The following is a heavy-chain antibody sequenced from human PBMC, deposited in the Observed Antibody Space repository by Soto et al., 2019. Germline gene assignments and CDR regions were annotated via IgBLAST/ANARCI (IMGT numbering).Heavy chain of an antibody. V-gene: IGHV4-30-2*01. D-gene: IGHD4-17*01. Sequence: SETLSLTCAVADGSISSGGYSRNWIRQPPGKGLEWIGYIYHSGSTYYNPSLKSRVTISVDRSKNQFSLKLSSVTAADTAVYYCARGVTTVTTFDYWGQGTLVTVSS. CDR1: DGSISSGGYS. J-gene: IGHJ4*02. CDR2: IYHSGST. CDR3: ARGVTTVTTFDY.